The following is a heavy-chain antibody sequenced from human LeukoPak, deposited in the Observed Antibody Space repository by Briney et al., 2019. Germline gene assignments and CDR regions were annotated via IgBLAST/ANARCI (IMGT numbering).Heavy chain of an antibody. D-gene: IGHD3-3*01. V-gene: IGHV4-31*03. CDR2: IYYRGST. CDR3: ARMESYYFRSGYKNYYFDY. Sequence: PSQTLSLTCTVSGCSISSGGYYWSWIRQHPGKGLEWNGYIYYRGSTNYNRSLKSRVTISVDTSKIPCALTLSSVTAADRAVYYGARMESYYFRSGYKNYYFDYWGQGTLVTVSS. CDR1: GCSISSGGYY. J-gene: IGHJ4*02.